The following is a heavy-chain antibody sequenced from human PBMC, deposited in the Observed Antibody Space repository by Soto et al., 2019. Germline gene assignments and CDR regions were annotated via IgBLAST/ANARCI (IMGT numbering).Heavy chain of an antibody. D-gene: IGHD6-19*01. J-gene: IGHJ5*02. CDR1: GGSLSSHY. CDR3: ARGGWSIDL. V-gene: IGHV4-59*11. CDR2: IYYSGST. Sequence: SETLSLTCTVSGGSLSSHYWTWIRQPPGKGLEWIGYIYYSGSTNYNPSLKSRVTMSVDTSKNQFSLNLASVTAADTALYYCARGGWSIDLWGQGTLVTVSS.